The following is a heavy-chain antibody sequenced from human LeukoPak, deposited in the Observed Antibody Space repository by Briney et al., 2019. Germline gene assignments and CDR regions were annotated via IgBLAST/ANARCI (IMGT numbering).Heavy chain of an antibody. J-gene: IGHJ6*03. CDR2: IKQDGSEK. V-gene: IGHV3-7*01. Sequence: GGSLRLSCAASGFTFSSYWMSWVRQAPGKGLEWVANIKQDGSEKYYVDSVKGRFTISRDNAKNSLYLQMNSLRAEDTAVYYCARDRIEQQRTLGRSSSYYYYYYMDVWGKGTTVTVSS. CDR3: ARDRIEQQRTLGRSSSYYYYYYMDV. D-gene: IGHD6-13*01. CDR1: GFTFSSYW.